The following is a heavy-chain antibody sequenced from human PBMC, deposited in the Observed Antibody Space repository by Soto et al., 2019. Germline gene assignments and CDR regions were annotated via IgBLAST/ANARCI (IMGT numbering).Heavy chain of an antibody. CDR2: IYYNGNT. CDR3: TRANWYSEY. Sequence: QVQLQESGPGLVKPSETLSLTCTVSGGSISNHYWSWIRQPPGKGLEWIGYIYYNGNTNYNPSLQSRVTMSVDTSKNQISLKLSSVTAADTAVYYCTRANWYSEYWGQGTLVTVSS. D-gene: IGHD7-27*01. J-gene: IGHJ4*02. V-gene: IGHV4-59*11. CDR1: GGSISNHY.